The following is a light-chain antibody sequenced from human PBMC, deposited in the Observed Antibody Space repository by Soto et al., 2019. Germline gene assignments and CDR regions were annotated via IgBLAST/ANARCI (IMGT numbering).Light chain of an antibody. J-gene: IGLJ3*02. CDR2: EVT. CDR1: SSNVGSYDL. Sequence: QSALTQPASVSGSPGQSITISCTGTSSNVGSYDLVSWYQQHPGKAPKLLIYEVTKRPSGVSNRFSGSKSGNTASLTISGLQTEDEADYYCGSHAGNSNLVFGGGTKLTVL. V-gene: IGLV2-23*02. CDR3: GSHAGNSNLV.